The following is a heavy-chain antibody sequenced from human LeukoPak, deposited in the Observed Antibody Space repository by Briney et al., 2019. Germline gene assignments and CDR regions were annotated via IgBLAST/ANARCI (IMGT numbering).Heavy chain of an antibody. D-gene: IGHD2/OR15-2a*01. CDR3: ARDTSMRSNDY. J-gene: IGHJ4*02. Sequence: GGSLRLSCAASGFTFSSYAMSWVRQAPGKGLEWVSAISGSGGSTYYADSVKGRFTISRDNSKNTLYLQMNSLRAEDTAKYYCARDTSMRSNDYWGQGILVTVSS. CDR2: ISGSGGST. V-gene: IGHV3-23*01. CDR1: GFTFSSYA.